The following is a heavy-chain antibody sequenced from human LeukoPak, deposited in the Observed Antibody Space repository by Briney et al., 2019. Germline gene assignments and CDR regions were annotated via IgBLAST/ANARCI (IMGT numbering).Heavy chain of an antibody. V-gene: IGHV3-21*01. Sequence: NPGGSLRLSCAASGFTFSSYSMNWVRQAPGKGLEWVSSISSSSSYIYYADSVKGRFTISRDNAKNTLYSQMNSLRAEDTAVYYCARSNQADDHWGQGTLVTVSS. CDR3: ARSNQADDH. J-gene: IGHJ4*02. CDR1: GFTFSSYS. D-gene: IGHD4-11*01. CDR2: ISSSSSYI.